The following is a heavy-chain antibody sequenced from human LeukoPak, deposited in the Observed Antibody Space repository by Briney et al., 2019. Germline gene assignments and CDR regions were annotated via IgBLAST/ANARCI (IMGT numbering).Heavy chain of an antibody. CDR1: GGSFRGYY. J-gene: IGHJ6*03. D-gene: IGHD3-3*01. V-gene: IGHV4-34*01. Sequence: SETLSLTCAVSGGSFRGYYWSWIRQPPGKGLEWIGEINHSGSTNYNPSLKSRVTISVDTSKNQFSLKLSSVTAADTAVYYCARGRGTTYYDFWSGYGSGDYYYMDVWGKGTTVTVSS. CDR2: INHSGST. CDR3: ARGRGTTYYDFWSGYGSGDYYYMDV.